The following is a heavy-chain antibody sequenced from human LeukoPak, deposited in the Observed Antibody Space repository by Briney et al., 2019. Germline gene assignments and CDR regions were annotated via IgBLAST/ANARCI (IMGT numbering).Heavy chain of an antibody. V-gene: IGHV5-51*01. J-gene: IGHJ3*02. D-gene: IGHD3-9*01. Sequence: GESLKISCKGSGYSFTTYWIGWVRQMPGKGLDWMGIIYPGDSDTRYSPSFQGQVTISADKSISTAYLQWSSLKASDTAIYYCARRHYDILTGYYDGDASDIWGQGTMVTVSS. CDR3: ARRHYDILTGYYDGDASDI. CDR1: GYSFTTYW. CDR2: IYPGDSDT.